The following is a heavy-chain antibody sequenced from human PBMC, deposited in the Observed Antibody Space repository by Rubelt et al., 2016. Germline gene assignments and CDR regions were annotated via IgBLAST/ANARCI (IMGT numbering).Heavy chain of an antibody. CDR3: TRVSSSCYDY. V-gene: IGHV3-49*02. D-gene: IGHD6-13*01. Sequence: EYAASVKGRFTISRDDSKSIAYLQMNSLKTEDTAVYYCTRVSSSCYDYWGQGTLVTVSS. J-gene: IGHJ4*02.